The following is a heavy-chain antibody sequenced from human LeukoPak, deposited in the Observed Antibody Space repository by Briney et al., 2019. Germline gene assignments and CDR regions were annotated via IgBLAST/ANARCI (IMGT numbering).Heavy chain of an antibody. D-gene: IGHD3/OR15-3a*01. CDR2: IYPGDSDT. Sequence: GEYLKISCKVSGYNFTNSWIAWVRQMPGKGLEWMGIIYPGDSDTTYSPSFQGQVTISADKSLTTASLQWSSLKASDTAIYYCARLGDWGDLDYWGQGTQFTLSS. CDR1: GYNFTNSW. V-gene: IGHV5-51*01. J-gene: IGHJ4*02. CDR3: ARLGDWGDLDY.